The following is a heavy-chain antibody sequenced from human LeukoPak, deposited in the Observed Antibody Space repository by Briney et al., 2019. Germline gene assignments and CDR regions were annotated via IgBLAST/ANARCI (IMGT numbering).Heavy chain of an antibody. J-gene: IGHJ4*02. V-gene: IGHV1-69*13. CDR1: GGTFSSYA. CDR3: AREGPGIAVAGTVIYPY. Sequence: GASVKDSCKASGGTFSSYAISWVRQAPGQGLEWMGGIIPIFGTANYAQKFQGRVTITADESTSTAYMELSSLRSEETAVYYCAREGPGIAVAGTVIYPYWGQGTLVTVSS. D-gene: IGHD6-19*01. CDR2: IIPIFGTA.